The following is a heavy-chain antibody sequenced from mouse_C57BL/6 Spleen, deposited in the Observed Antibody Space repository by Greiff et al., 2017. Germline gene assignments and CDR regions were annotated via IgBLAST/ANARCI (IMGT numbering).Heavy chain of an antibody. V-gene: IGHV5-4*01. CDR2: ISDGGSYT. CDR1: GFTFSSYA. J-gene: IGHJ4*01. CDR3: ARGGSLPGYYAMDY. Sequence: EVQWVESGGGLVKPGGSLKLSCAASGFTFSSYAMSWVRQTPEKRLEWVATISDGGSYTYYPDNVKGRFTISRDNAKNNLYLQMSHLKSEDTAMYYCARGGSLPGYYAMDYWGQGTSVTVSS.